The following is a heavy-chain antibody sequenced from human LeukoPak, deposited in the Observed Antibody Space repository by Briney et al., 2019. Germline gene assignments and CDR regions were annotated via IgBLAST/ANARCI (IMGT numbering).Heavy chain of an antibody. J-gene: IGHJ4*02. CDR2: INPNSGGT. D-gene: IGHD6-13*01. CDR1: GYTFTDYY. V-gene: IGHV1-2*02. CDR3: ARGRRSSWYKFDY. Sequence: EASVKVSCKASGYTFTDYYIHWVRQAPGQGREWMGWINPNSGGTNYAQKFQGRVTMTRDSSISTAYMELSRLTSDNTAVYYCARGRRSSWYKFDYWGQVTLVTVSS.